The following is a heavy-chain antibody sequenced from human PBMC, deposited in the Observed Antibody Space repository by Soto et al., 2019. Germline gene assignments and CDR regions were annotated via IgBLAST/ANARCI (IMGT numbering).Heavy chain of an antibody. D-gene: IGHD1-26*01. CDR3: ARDSEWELRNYYYGMDV. CDR2: IIPIFGTA. J-gene: IGHJ6*02. V-gene: IGHV1-69*13. CDR1: GGTFSSYA. Sequence: SVKVSCKASGGTFSSYAISWVRQAPGQGLEWMGGIIPIFGTANYAQKFQGRVTITADESTSTAYMELSSLRSEDTAVYYCARDSEWELRNYYYGMDVWGQGTTVPSP.